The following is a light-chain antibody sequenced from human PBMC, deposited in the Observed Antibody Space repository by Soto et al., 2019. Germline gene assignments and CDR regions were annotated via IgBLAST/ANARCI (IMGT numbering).Light chain of an antibody. CDR3: QTWGTGIVV. J-gene: IGLJ2*01. V-gene: IGLV4-69*01. CDR2: LNSDGSH. CDR1: SGHSSYA. Sequence: QPVLTQSPSASASLGASVQLTCTLSSGHSSYAIAWHQQQPEKGPRYLMKLNSDGSHSKGDVIPDRFSGSSSGAERYLTIASLQSEDEADYYCQTWGTGIVVFGGGTKLTAL.